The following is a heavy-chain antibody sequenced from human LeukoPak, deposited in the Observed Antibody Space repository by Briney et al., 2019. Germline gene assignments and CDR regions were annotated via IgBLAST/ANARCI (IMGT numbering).Heavy chain of an antibody. CDR1: GFTFSSYG. V-gene: IGHV3-30*02. CDR2: IRYDGSNK. D-gene: IGHD3-3*01. J-gene: IGHJ3*02. CDR3: AKDRTHYRFLESSGAFDI. Sequence: PGGSLRLSCAASGFTFSSYGMHWVRQAPGKGLEWVAFIRYDGSNKYYADSVKGRFTISRDNSKNTLYLQMNSLRAEDTAVYYCAKDRTHYRFLESSGAFDIWGQGTMVTVSS.